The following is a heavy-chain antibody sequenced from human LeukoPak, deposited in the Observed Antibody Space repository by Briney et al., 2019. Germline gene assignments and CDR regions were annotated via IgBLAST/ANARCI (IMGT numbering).Heavy chain of an antibody. CDR3: ARGSLVVAATQGKTPHHYYFDY. J-gene: IGHJ4*02. D-gene: IGHD2-15*01. CDR2: INHSGST. CDR1: GGSFSGYY. Sequence: PSETLSLTCAVYGGSFSGYYWSWIRQPPGKRLEWIGEINHSGSTNYNPSLKSRVTISVDTSKNQFSLKLSSATAADTAVYYCARGSLVVAATQGKTPHHYYFDYWGQGTLVTVSS. V-gene: IGHV4-34*01.